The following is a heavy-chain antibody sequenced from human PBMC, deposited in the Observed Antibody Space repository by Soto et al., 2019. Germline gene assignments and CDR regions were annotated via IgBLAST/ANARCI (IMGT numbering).Heavy chain of an antibody. J-gene: IGHJ4*02. V-gene: IGHV4-34*01. Sequence: SETLSLTCAVYGGSFSGYYWSWIRQPPGKGLEWIGEINHSGSTNYNPSLKGRVTISVDTSKNQFSLKLSSVTAADTAVYYCASVPGIAAADFDYWGQGTLVTVSS. D-gene: IGHD6-13*01. CDR2: INHSGST. CDR1: GGSFSGYY. CDR3: ASVPGIAAADFDY.